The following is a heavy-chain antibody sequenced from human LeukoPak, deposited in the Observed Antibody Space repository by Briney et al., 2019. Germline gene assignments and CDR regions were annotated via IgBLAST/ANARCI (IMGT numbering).Heavy chain of an antibody. CDR3: ARAPRESSSWYNWFDP. D-gene: IGHD6-13*01. V-gene: IGHV4-4*02. CDR2: IYHSGST. Sequence: SGTLSLTCAVSGGSISSSNWGSWVRQPPGKGLEWIGEIYHSGSTNYNPSLKGRVTISVDKSKNQFSLKLSSVTAADTAVYYCARAPRESSSWYNWFDPWGQGTLVTVSS. CDR1: GGSISSSNW. J-gene: IGHJ5*02.